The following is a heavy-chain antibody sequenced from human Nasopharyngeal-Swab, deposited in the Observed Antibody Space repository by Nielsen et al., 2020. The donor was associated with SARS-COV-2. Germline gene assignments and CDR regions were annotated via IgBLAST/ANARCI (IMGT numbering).Heavy chain of an antibody. V-gene: IGHV3-23*01. CDR3: AKDFRHNYDYWSGYFTN. D-gene: IGHD3-3*01. Sequence: GESLKISCVASGFTFSSSAMTWVRQAPGKGLQWLSTISGSGHRTYYADSVKGRFTISRGNSQNTLYLQMNSLSAEDTAVYYCAKDFRHNYDYWSGYFTNWGQGTLVTVSS. CDR1: GFTFSSSA. CDR2: ISGSGHRT. J-gene: IGHJ4*02.